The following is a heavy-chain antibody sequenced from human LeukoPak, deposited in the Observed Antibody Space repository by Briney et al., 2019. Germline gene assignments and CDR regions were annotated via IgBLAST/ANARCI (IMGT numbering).Heavy chain of an antibody. CDR2: IRRDGSSI. D-gene: IGHD2-2*01. CDR1: GFTFSSSW. J-gene: IGHJ4*02. V-gene: IGHV3-74*01. CDR3: ARGDIVVVPTAVGYWDY. Sequence: GGSLRLSCAASGFTFSSSWMYWVRQAPGKGLVWASRIRRDGSSITYADSVKGRFTISRDNSKNTLYLQMNSLRAEDTAVYYCARGDIVVVPTAVGYWDYWGQGTLVTVSS.